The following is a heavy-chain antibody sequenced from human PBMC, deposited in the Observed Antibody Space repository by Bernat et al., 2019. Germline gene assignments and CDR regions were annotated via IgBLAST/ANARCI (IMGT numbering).Heavy chain of an antibody. D-gene: IGHD6-6*01. V-gene: IGHV3-15*01. J-gene: IGHJ6*03. CDR1: GFTFSNAW. CDR3: TTPPQNIAAPKVTPYYYYMDV. CDR2: IKSKTDGGTT. Sequence: EVQLVESGGGLVKPGGSLRLSCAASGFTFSNAWMSWVRQAPGKGLEWVGRIKSKTDGGTTDYAAPVKGRFTISRDDSKNTLYLQMNSRKTEDTAVYSCTTPPQNIAAPKVTPYYYYMDVWGKGTTVTVSS.